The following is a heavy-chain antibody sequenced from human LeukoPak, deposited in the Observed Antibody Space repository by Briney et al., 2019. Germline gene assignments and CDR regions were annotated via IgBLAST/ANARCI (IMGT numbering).Heavy chain of an antibody. CDR3: ARDRDCSSTSCYNDAFDI. CDR2: IYSGGST. D-gene: IGHD2-2*02. J-gene: IGHJ3*02. Sequence: GGSLRLSCAASGFTVSSNYMSWVRQAPGKGLEWVSVIYSGGSTYYADSVKGRFTISRDNSKNTLYLQMNSLRAEDTAVYYCARDRDCSSTSCYNDAFDIWGQGTMVTVSS. V-gene: IGHV3-53*01. CDR1: GFTVSSNY.